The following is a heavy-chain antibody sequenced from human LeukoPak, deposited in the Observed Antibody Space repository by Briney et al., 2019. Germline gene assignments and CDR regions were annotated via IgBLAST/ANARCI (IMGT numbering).Heavy chain of an antibody. J-gene: IGHJ4*02. CDR2: INPNSGGT. CDR3: AREEPCSGGSCATLGYFDY. Sequence: ASVKVSCKASGYTFTGYYMHWVRQAPGQGLEWMGWINPNSGGTNYAQKFQGRVTMTRDTSISTAYMELSRRRSDDTAVYYCAREEPCSGGSCATLGYFDYWGQGTLVTVSS. CDR1: GYTFTGYY. D-gene: IGHD2-15*01. V-gene: IGHV1-2*02.